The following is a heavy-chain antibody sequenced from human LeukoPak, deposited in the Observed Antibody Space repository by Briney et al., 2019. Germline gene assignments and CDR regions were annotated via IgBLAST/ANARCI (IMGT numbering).Heavy chain of an antibody. V-gene: IGHV3-74*01. J-gene: IGHJ6*02. CDR3: AKVVLHIYGMDV. CDR1: GVTFSSHW. D-gene: IGHD1-26*01. CDR2: IKSDGRST. Sequence: GGSLRLSCAASGVTFSSHWMHWDRQAPGKGLVWVSRIKSDGRSTTYADSVKGRFTISRDNFKNTVYLQMHSLRAEDTAVYYCAKVVLHIYGMDVWGRGTTVTVSS.